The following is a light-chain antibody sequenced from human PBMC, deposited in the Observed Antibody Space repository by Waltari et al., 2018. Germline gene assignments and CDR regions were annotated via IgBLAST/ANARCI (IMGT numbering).Light chain of an antibody. CDR1: QALTTY. J-gene: IGKJ5*01. CDR3: QQLNTYPPT. V-gene: IGKV1-9*01. CDR2: GVS. Sequence: IQLTQSPSFLSASVGDRVTITCRASQALTTYLAWYQQKPGKAPKLLIYGVSTLQSGVPSRFSGSGSGADFTLTINSLQPEDFAIYYCQQLNTYPPTFGQGTRLEIK.